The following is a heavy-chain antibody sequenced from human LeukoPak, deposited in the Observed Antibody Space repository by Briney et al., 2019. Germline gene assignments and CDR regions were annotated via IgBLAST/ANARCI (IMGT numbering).Heavy chain of an antibody. Sequence: SETLSLTCTVSGYSISSGFYWGWIRQPPGKGPEWIGSVYHSESTHYNSSLKSRVTISVDTSKNQFSLKLSSVTAADTAVYYCARSSSSGWGFRFDPWGQGTLVTVSS. CDR3: ARSSSSGWGFRFDP. CDR2: VYHSEST. D-gene: IGHD6-19*01. V-gene: IGHV4-38-2*02. CDR1: GYSISSGFY. J-gene: IGHJ5*02.